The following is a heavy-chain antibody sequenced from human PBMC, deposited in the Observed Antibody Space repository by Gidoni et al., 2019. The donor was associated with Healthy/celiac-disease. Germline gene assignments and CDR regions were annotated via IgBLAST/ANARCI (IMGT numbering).Heavy chain of an antibody. J-gene: IGHJ3*02. D-gene: IGHD5-12*01. CDR3: ARDLSPGYSGYNAFDI. CDR1: GGSISSYY. Sequence: QVQLQESGPGLVKPSETLSLTCTVSGGSISSYYWSWIRQPPGKGLEWIGYIYYSGSTNYNPSLKSRVTISVDTSKNQFSLKLSAVTAADTAVYYCARDLSPGYSGYNAFDIWGQGTMVTVSS. CDR2: IYYSGST. V-gene: IGHV4-59*01.